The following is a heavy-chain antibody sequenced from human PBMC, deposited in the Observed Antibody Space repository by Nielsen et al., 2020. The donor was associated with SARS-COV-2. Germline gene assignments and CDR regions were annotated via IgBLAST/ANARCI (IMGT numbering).Heavy chain of an antibody. D-gene: IGHD3-3*01. CDR3: ARQTLRFWFDP. Sequence: SETLSLTCTVSGGSISSYYWSWIRQPPGKGLEWIGYIYYSGSTNYNPSLKSRVTISVDTSKNQFSLKLSSVTAADTAVYYCARQTLRFWFDPWGQGTLFTVSS. J-gene: IGHJ5*02. CDR1: GGSISSYY. V-gene: IGHV4-59*08. CDR2: IYYSGST.